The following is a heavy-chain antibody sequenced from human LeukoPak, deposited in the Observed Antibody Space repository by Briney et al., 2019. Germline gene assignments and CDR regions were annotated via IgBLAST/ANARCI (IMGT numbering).Heavy chain of an antibody. CDR2: IADAGT. CDR1: GFTFNKFA. D-gene: IGHD3-16*01. V-gene: IGHV3-23*01. CDR3: AKNLGPFDV. J-gene: IGHJ3*01. Sequence: GWALRLSCPPSGFTFNKFAMTWVRQAPGKGLEWVSTIADAGTYYADPVKRRFIISRDNSKNKSYLQLNSLRADDTAMYYCAKNLGPFDVRGQGTMVTVSS.